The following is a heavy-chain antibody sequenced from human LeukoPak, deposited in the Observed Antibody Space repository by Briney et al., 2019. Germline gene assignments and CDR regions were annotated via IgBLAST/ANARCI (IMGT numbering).Heavy chain of an antibody. V-gene: IGHV6-1*01. CDR3: ARGAYLVNYYYYNGMDV. Sequence: SQTLSLTCAISGDSVSSDSAAWNWIRQSPSRGLEWLGRTYYRSKWYNDYTVSVKSQITISPDTSKNQFSLQLNSVTPEGMAVYYCARGAYLVNYYYYNGMDVWGQGTTVTVSS. D-gene: IGHD4-23*01. J-gene: IGHJ6*02. CDR1: GDSVSSDSAA. CDR2: TYYRSKWYN.